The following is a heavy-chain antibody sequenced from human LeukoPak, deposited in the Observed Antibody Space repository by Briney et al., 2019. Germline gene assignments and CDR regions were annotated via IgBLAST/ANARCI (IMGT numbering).Heavy chain of an antibody. V-gene: IGHV4-59*01. D-gene: IGHD3-22*01. Sequence: SETLSLTCTVSGGSISNYYWSWIRQPPGKGLEWIGYIYYSGSTNYNPSLKSRVTISVDTSKNQFFLKLSSMTAADTAIYYCARAIVGGFFDYWGQGALVTVFS. J-gene: IGHJ4*02. CDR2: IYYSGST. CDR3: ARAIVGGFFDY. CDR1: GGSISNYY.